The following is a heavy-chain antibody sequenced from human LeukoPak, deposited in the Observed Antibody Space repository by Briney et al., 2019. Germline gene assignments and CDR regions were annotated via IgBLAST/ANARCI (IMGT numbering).Heavy chain of an antibody. D-gene: IGHD6-13*01. J-gene: IGHJ6*03. CDR2: IIPIFGTA. CDR1: GGTFSSYA. CDR3: ASGQQLAGYYYYYMDV. V-gene: IGHV1-69*05. Sequence: SVKVSCKASGGTFSSYAISWVRQAPGQGLEWMGRIIPIFGTANYAQKFQGRVTITTDESTSTAYMELSSPRSEDAAVYYCASGQQLAGYYYYYMDVWGKGTTVTVSS.